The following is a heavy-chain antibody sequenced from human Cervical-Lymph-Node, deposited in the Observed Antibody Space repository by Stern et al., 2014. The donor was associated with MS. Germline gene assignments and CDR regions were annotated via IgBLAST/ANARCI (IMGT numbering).Heavy chain of an antibody. CDR1: GFTFSSFG. Sequence: VQLVESGGGVVQTGRSLRLSCAASGFTFSSFGMLWIRQAPGKGLEWVAVIWYDGSQQLYSNSVKGRFTISRDNSKNTLYLQMNSLRSEDTAVYYCARDRDADHWGQGTLVTVSS. CDR3: ARDRDADH. CDR2: IWYDGSQQ. V-gene: IGHV3-33*01. D-gene: IGHD3-10*01. J-gene: IGHJ4*02.